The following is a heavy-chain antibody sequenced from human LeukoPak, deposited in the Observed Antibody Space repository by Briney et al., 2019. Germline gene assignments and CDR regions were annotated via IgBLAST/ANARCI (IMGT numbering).Heavy chain of an antibody. CDR3: ATAGSSSL. D-gene: IGHD6-13*01. Sequence: PSETLSLTCAVYGGSFSGYYWSWIRQPPGKGLEWIGEINQSGSTNYNPSLKSRVTISVDTSKNQFSLKLSSVTAADTAVYYCATAGSSSLWGKGTTVTVSS. CDR1: GGSFSGYY. V-gene: IGHV4-34*01. J-gene: IGHJ6*04. CDR2: INQSGST.